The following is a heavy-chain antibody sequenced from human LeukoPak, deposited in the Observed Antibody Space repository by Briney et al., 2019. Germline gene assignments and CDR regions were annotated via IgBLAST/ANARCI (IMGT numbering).Heavy chain of an antibody. CDR1: GGSISSGGYY. CDR2: INHSGST. Sequence: SETLSLTCTVSGGSISSGGYYWSWIRQPPGKGLEWIGEINHSGSTNYNPSLKGRVTISVDTSKNQFSLKLSSVTAADTAVYYCARANLLAAAGPFDYWGQGTLVTVSS. V-gene: IGHV4-39*07. D-gene: IGHD6-13*01. J-gene: IGHJ4*02. CDR3: ARANLLAAAGPFDY.